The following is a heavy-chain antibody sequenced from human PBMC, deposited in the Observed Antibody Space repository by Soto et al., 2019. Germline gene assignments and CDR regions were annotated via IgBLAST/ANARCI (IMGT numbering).Heavy chain of an antibody. CDR1: GFSLSSIGMG. D-gene: IGHD5-12*01. J-gene: IGHJ4*02. Sequence: QITVKESGLTLVKPTETLTLTCTFSGFSLSSIGMGVGWIRQPPGKALEWLALIYWDDDKRYSPSLHSRLTITKNPSKNQVDLTMTHMDPVDTATYNGARLTPGVSDLDRLWEKFDYWGQGALVTVTS. CDR3: ARLTPGVSDLDRLWEKFDY. CDR2: IYWDDDK. V-gene: IGHV2-5*02.